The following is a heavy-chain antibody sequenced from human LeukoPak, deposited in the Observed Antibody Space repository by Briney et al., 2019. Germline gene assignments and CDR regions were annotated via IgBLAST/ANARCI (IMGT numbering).Heavy chain of an antibody. D-gene: IGHD6-13*01. CDR2: IYYSGST. Sequence: PSETLSLTCTVSGGSISSYYWSWIRQPPGKGLEWIGYIYYSGSTNYNPSLKSRVTISVDTSKNQFSLKLSSVTAADTAVYYCARVSPIAAADYWGQGTLVTVSS. CDR1: GGSISSYY. V-gene: IGHV4-59*12. J-gene: IGHJ4*02. CDR3: ARVSPIAAADY.